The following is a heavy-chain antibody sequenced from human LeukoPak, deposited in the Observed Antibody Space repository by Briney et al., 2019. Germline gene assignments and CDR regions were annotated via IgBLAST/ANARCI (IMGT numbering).Heavy chain of an antibody. Sequence: SETLSLTCTVSGDSISSTNYYWGWTHQPPGKGLEWIGSIYYSGITSYNPSLNSRVTISVDTSKNQFSLKLSSVTAADTAVYYCARPRYCNGGSCYAGEGWFDPWGQGTLVTVSS. CDR2: IYYSGIT. V-gene: IGHV4-39*01. D-gene: IGHD2-15*01. J-gene: IGHJ5*02. CDR1: GDSISSTNYY. CDR3: ARPRYCNGGSCYAGEGWFDP.